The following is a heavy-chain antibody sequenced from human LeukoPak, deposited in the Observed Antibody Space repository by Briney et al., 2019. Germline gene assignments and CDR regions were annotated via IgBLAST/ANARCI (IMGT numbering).Heavy chain of an antibody. D-gene: IGHD6-19*01. CDR1: GXTFSNYE. J-gene: IGHJ4*02. CDR3: ARDSSGWYYFDY. CDR2: ISRSSGSSI. V-gene: IGHV3-48*03. Sequence: PGGSLRLSCAASGXTFSNYEVNWVRQAPGKGLEWVSYISRSSGSSIYYADSVKGRFTISRDNAKNSLYLQMNSLRAEDTAVYYCARDSSGWYYFDYWGQGILVTVSS.